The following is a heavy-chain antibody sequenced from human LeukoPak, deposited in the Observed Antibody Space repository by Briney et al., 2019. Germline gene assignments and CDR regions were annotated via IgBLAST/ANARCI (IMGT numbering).Heavy chain of an antibody. D-gene: IGHD3-3*01. Sequence: TGGSLRLSCAASGFSFSDHWLDWVRQAPGKGLEWVANIKQDGSEIYYVASVKGRFSISRDNARNSVYLQMNNLRAEDTAVYYRARALSAWGQGTLVTVSS. CDR2: IKQDGSEI. CDR3: ARALSA. V-gene: IGHV3-7*03. CDR1: GFSFSDHW. J-gene: IGHJ4*02.